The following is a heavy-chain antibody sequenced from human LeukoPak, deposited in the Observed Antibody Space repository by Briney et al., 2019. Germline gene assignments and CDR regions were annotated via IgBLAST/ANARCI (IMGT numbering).Heavy chain of an antibody. J-gene: IGHJ4*02. D-gene: IGHD2-2*01. Sequence: PGGSLRLSCTASGFAFDEHGMSWVRQVPGKGLEWVSGINWSGGSTGYADPLRGRSTISRDNAKNSLYLQVDSLRAEDTALYYCARAPITSPFYFDYWGQGTLVTVSS. CDR3: ARAPITSPFYFDY. CDR2: INWSGGST. CDR1: GFAFDEHG. V-gene: IGHV3-20*04.